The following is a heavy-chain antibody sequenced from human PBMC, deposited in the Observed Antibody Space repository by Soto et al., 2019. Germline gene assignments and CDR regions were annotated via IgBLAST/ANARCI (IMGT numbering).Heavy chain of an antibody. V-gene: IGHV3-30*18. CDR1: GFTVSIYG. CDR2: ISYDGSNK. Sequence: GSLRLSCAASGFTVSIYGMHWVRQAPGKGLEWVAVISYDGSNKYYADSVKGRFTISRDNSKNTLYLQMNSLRAEDTAVYYCAKDGDFWSGYDYYYYMDVWGKGTTVTVS. D-gene: IGHD3-3*01. CDR3: AKDGDFWSGYDYYYYMDV. J-gene: IGHJ6*03.